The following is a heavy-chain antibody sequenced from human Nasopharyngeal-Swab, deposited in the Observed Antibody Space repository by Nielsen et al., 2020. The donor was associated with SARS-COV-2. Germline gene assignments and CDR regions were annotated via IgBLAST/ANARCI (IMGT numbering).Heavy chain of an antibody. Sequence: SETLSLTCAVSGGSISSTNWWSWVRQPPGKGLEWIGEIYHSGSTNYNPSLKTRVTISVDKSKNHFSLELSSVTAADTAVYYCVRVDTAMVRDWGQETLVTVSS. D-gene: IGHD5-18*01. V-gene: IGHV4-4*02. J-gene: IGHJ4*02. CDR2: IYHSGST. CDR1: GGSISSTNW. CDR3: VRVDTAMVRD.